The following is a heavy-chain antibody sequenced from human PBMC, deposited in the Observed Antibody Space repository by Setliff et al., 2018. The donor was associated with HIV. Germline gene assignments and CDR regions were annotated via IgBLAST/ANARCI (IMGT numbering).Heavy chain of an antibody. CDR3: ARDLFTVPSREGYDY. D-gene: IGHD1-26*01. J-gene: IGHJ4*02. CDR1: GYSFSSYG. CDR2: ISVYNGNT. Sequence: VASVKVSCKASGYSFSSYGVSWVRQAPGQGLEWMGWISVYNGNTNYAQKFQNRVTMTTDTSTSTAYMELRSLGSDDTAVYYCARDLFTVPSREGYDYWGQGTLVTVSS. V-gene: IGHV1-18*01.